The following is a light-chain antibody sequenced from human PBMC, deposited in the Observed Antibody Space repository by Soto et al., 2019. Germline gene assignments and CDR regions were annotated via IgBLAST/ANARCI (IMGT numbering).Light chain of an antibody. J-gene: IGLJ1*01. CDR2: DVN. Sequence: QSVLTQPASVSGSPGQSITISCTGTSSDIGDYNYVSWYQQHPGKAPKLTIYDVNTRPSGVSNRFSGSKSGNTASLTISDLQAEDEADYYCSSYTPAGTGLFGTGTKVNVL. V-gene: IGLV2-14*03. CDR3: SSYTPAGTGL. CDR1: SSDIGDYNY.